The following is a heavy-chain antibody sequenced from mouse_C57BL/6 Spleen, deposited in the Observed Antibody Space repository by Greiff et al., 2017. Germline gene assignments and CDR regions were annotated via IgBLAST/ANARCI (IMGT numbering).Heavy chain of an antibody. D-gene: IGHD1-1*01. CDR1: GYTFTDYY. V-gene: IGHV1-26*01. Sequence: VQLQQSGPELVKPGASVKISCKASGYTFTDYYMNWVKQSHGKSLEWIGDINPNNGGTSYNQKFKGKATLTVDKSSSTAYMELRSLTSEDSAVYYCAREGYYGSSWDYFDYWGQGTTRTVSS. CDR2: INPNNGGT. J-gene: IGHJ2*01. CDR3: AREGYYGSSWDYFDY.